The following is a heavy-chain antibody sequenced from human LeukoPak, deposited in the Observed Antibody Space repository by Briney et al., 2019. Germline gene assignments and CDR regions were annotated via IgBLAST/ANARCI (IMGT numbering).Heavy chain of an antibody. CDR3: ARDPRGYSYGYHWFDP. CDR1: GGSISSGGYY. Sequence: SETLSLTCTVSGGSISSGGYYWSWIRQHPGKGLEWIGYIYYSGSTSYNPSLKSRVSISVDTSNNQFSLKLSSVTAADTAVYYRARDPRGYSYGYHWFDPWGQGTLVTVSS. D-gene: IGHD5-18*01. V-gene: IGHV4-31*03. J-gene: IGHJ5*02. CDR2: IYYSGST.